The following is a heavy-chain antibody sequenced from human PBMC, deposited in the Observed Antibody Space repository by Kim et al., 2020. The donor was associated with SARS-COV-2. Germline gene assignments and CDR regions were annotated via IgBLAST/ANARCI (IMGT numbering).Heavy chain of an antibody. CDR2: INPNYGTA. D-gene: IGHD5-12*01. V-gene: IGHV1-69*06. J-gene: IGHJ4*01. CDR1: GYTFTDFS. CDR3: ATSTLHRYFVSSYYYCDIDD. Sequence: SVKVSCKASGYTFTDFSMHWVRQAPGKGLEWMGGINPNYGTANYAQKFQGRVTITADKSTGTAYMELSSLRSEDTAVYYCATSTLHRYFVSSYYYCDIDDWGQGTPVTVSS.